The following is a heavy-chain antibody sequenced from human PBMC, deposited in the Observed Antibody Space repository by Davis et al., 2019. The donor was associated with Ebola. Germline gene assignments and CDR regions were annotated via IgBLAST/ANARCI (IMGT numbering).Heavy chain of an antibody. D-gene: IGHD3-10*01. CDR1: GFTFSSYG. J-gene: IGHJ4*02. CDR2: IWYDGSNK. V-gene: IGHV3-30*02. CDR3: AKMGRITMVRGVMDY. Sequence: PGGSLRLSCAASGFTFSSYGMHWVRQAPGKGLEWVAVIWYDGSNKYYADSVKGRFTISRDDSKNTLYLQMNSLRAEDTAVNYCAKMGRITMVRGVMDYWGQGTLVTVSS.